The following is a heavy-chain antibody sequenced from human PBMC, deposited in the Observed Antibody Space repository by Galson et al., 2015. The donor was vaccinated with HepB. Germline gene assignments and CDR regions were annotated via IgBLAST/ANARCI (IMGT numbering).Heavy chain of an antibody. J-gene: IGHJ5*02. Sequence: SVKVSCKVSGDIFTNFAYSWVRHVPGQGLEWMGGIIPIFGTTTYAQKFEGRVTITADKSMKTTYMDLTSLRSDDTALYYCARETPPLQGALNWFDPWGQGTLVTVSS. V-gene: IGHV1-69*06. D-gene: IGHD4-11*01. CDR3: ARETPPLQGALNWFDP. CDR1: GDIFTNFA. CDR2: IIPIFGTT.